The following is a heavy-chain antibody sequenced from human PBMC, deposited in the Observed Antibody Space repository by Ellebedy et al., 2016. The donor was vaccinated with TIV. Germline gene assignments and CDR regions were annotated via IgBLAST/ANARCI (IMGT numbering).Heavy chain of an antibody. CDR3: ARGRYCSSSSRGFLDY. CDR1: GFTFTTYW. Sequence: GESLKISCAASGFTFTTYWMTWVRQAPGKGLEWVANIKKDGSEKYYVDSVKGRFTITRDNANSLLYLQMNSLGAEDTAVYYCARGRYCSSSSRGFLDYWGQGTLITVSS. V-gene: IGHV3-7*03. CDR2: IKKDGSEK. D-gene: IGHD2-2*01. J-gene: IGHJ4*02.